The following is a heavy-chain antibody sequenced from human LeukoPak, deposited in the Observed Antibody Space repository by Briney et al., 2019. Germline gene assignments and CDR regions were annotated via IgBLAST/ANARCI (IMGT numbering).Heavy chain of an antibody. CDR3: VGGSGWIFDY. V-gene: IGHV3-7*04. Sequence: PGGSLRLSCTASGFTFSNFWMNWVRRAPGKGLEWVANIKQDGSEKYYVDSVKGRFTISRDNAKNSLYLHMNSLRAEDTAIYYCVGGSGWIFDYWGQGTLVTVSS. CDR2: IKQDGSEK. J-gene: IGHJ4*02. CDR1: GFTFSNFW. D-gene: IGHD6-19*01.